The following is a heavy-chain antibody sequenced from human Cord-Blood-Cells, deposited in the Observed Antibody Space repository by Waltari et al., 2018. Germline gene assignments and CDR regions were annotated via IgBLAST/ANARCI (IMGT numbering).Heavy chain of an antibody. V-gene: IGHV4-38-2*01. CDR3: ARYSGGFDY. D-gene: IGHD3-16*01. CDR1: GYSISSGYY. Sequence: QVQLQESGPGLVKPSETLSLTCAVSGYSISSGYYWGWIRQPPGKGLEWIGSIYHSGSTYSNPSLKSLVTISVDTSKNQFSLKLSSVTAADTAVYYCARYSGGFDYWGQGTLVTVSS. J-gene: IGHJ4*02. CDR2: IYHSGST.